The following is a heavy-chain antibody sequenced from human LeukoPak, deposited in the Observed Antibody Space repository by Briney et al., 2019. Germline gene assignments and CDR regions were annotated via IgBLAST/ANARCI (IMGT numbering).Heavy chain of an antibody. Sequence: PSETLSLTCTVSGGSISSYYWSWIRQPPGKGLQWIGYIYYSGSTNYNPSFKSGVTISLDTSKNQFSLKLSSVTAADTAVYYCARTNYYGSGSYYPYYYYYMDVWGKGTTVTVSS. CDR1: GGSISSYY. J-gene: IGHJ6*03. D-gene: IGHD3-10*01. V-gene: IGHV4-59*01. CDR2: IYYSGST. CDR3: ARTNYYGSGSYYPYYYYYMDV.